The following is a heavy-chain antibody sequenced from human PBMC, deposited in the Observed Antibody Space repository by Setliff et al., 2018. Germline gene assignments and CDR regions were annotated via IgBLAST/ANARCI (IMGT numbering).Heavy chain of an antibody. CDR3: ARADSDSYYPYYFDF. Sequence: GGSLRLSCEASGFTFSNYAVGWVRQAPGKGLEWVSVIYSGGSRTYSADSVKGRFTVSRDSSQNKIHLQMDSLRAEDTGKYFCARADSDSYYPYYFDFWGQGVLVTVSS. D-gene: IGHD3-22*01. CDR1: GFTFSNYA. J-gene: IGHJ4*02. CDR2: IYSGGSRT. V-gene: IGHV3-23*03.